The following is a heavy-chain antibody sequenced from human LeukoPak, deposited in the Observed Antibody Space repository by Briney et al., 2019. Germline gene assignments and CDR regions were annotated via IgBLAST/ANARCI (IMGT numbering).Heavy chain of an antibody. J-gene: IGHJ6*03. CDR2: ITGSSGTA. V-gene: IGHV3-23*01. CDR1: GFTFSSYW. CDR3: AKSGASPLYHMDV. Sequence: PGGSLRLSCAASGFTFSSYWMHWVRQAPGKGLEWVSGITGSSGTAYHAGSVRGRFTISRDESKNTLYLQMSSLRVDDTAIYYCAKSGASPLYHMDVWGKGATVTVSS. D-gene: IGHD1-26*01.